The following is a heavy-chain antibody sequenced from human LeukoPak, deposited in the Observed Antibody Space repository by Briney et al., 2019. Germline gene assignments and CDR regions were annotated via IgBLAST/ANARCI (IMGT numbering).Heavy chain of an antibody. D-gene: IGHD1-26*01. CDR1: GNSISSYY. J-gene: IGHJ4*02. Sequence: PSETLSLTCTVSGNSISSYYWSWIRQPPGKGLEWIGEINHSGSTNYNPSLKSRVTISVDTSKNQFSLKLSSVTAADTAVYYCANLNDSDPFDYWGQGTLVTVSS. CDR3: ANLNDSDPFDY. V-gene: IGHV4-34*01. CDR2: INHSGST.